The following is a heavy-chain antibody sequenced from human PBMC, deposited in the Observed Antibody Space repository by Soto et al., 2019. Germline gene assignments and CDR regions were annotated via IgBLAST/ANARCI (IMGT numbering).Heavy chain of an antibody. CDR3: AKGGYTFAYE. J-gene: IGHJ4*02. Sequence: GGSLRLSCAASGFTFRAYGMHWVRQAPGKGLEWVAVIWFDGSEEYYADSVKGRFTISRDNSQNTLFLQMTSLRADDTAVYYCAKGGYTFAYEWGQGALVTVSS. D-gene: IGHD5-18*01. V-gene: IGHV3-33*06. CDR2: IWFDGSEE. CDR1: GFTFRAYG.